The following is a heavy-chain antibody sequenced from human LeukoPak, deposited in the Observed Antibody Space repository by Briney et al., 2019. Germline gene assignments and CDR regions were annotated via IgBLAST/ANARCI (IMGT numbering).Heavy chain of an antibody. J-gene: IGHJ3*02. Sequence: GGSLRLSCAASGFTFSSYEMNWVRQAPRKGLEWVSYISSSGSTIYYADSVKGRFTISRDNAKKSLYLQMNSQSAVDTAAYYCARTYYDILAGLDPFPYAFDIWGQGTMVTVSS. CDR2: ISSSGSTI. CDR1: GFTFSSYE. V-gene: IGHV3-48*03. D-gene: IGHD3-9*01. CDR3: ARTYYDILAGLDPFPYAFDI.